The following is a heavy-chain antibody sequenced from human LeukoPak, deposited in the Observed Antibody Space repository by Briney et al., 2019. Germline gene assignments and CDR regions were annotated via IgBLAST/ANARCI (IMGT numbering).Heavy chain of an antibody. Sequence: SETLSLTCAVSGYSISSGYYWGWIRQPPGKGLEWIGSIYHSGSTYYNPSLQSRVTISVDTSKNQFSLKLSSVTAADTAVYYCARKGVAVASFDYWGQGTLVTVSS. V-gene: IGHV4-38-2*01. CDR1: GYSISSGYY. CDR2: IYHSGST. D-gene: IGHD6-19*01. CDR3: ARKGVAVASFDY. J-gene: IGHJ4*02.